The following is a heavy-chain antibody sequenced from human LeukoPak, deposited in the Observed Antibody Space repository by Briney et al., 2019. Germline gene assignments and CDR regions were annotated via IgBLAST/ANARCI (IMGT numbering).Heavy chain of an antibody. CDR3: ARVMGYTAPGSRPYYCYMDV. J-gene: IGHJ6*03. Sequence: SVKVSCKASGGAFTGSAITWVRQAPGQGLEWMGDIVPALGASNNAQKFQGRVTLTSDEATSTAYMELNSLKSEDTAVYYCARVMGYTAPGSRPYYCYMDVWGTGTTVTVSS. V-gene: IGHV1-69*13. CDR2: IVPALGAS. CDR1: GGAFTGSA. D-gene: IGHD6-13*01.